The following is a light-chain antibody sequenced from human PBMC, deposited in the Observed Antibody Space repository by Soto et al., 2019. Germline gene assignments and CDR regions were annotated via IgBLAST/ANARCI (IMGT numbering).Light chain of an antibody. CDR1: QSVRGN. J-gene: IGKJ5*01. Sequence: EIVMTQSPATLSVSPGARAPLSCRASQSVRGNLAWYQQKPGQSPRLLIYGASSRATGIPVRFSGSGSGTEFTLTISSLQSEDFAVYYCQQYNNWPFITFGQGTRLEIK. CDR3: QQYNNWPFIT. CDR2: GAS. V-gene: IGKV3-15*01.